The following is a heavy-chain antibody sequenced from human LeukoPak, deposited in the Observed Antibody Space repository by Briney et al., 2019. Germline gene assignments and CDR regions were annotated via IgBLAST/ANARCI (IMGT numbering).Heavy chain of an antibody. D-gene: IGHD3-9*01. CDR3: ARDSRDILTGYNWFDP. J-gene: IGHJ5*02. V-gene: IGHV1-46*01. CDR1: GYTFTSYY. CDR2: INPSGGST. Sequence: ASVKVSCKASGYTFTSYYMHWVRQAPGQGLEWMGIINPSGGSTSYAQKFQGRVTMTRDMSTSTVYMELSSLRSEDTAVYYCARDSRDILTGYNWFDPWGQGTLVTVSS.